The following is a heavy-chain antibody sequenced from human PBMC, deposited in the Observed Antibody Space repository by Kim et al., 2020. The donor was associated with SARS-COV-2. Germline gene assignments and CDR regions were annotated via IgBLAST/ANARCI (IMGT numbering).Heavy chain of an antibody. D-gene: IGHD2-2*01. Sequence: ASVKVSCKASGYTFTGYYMHWVRQAPGQGLEWMGWINPNSGGTNYAQKFQGRVTMTRDTSISTAYMELSRLRSDDTAVYYCARAGYCSSTSCYEMLYDYWGQGTLVTVSS. CDR3: ARAGYCSSTSCYEMLYDY. CDR1: GYTFTGYY. CDR2: INPNSGGT. J-gene: IGHJ4*02. V-gene: IGHV1-2*02.